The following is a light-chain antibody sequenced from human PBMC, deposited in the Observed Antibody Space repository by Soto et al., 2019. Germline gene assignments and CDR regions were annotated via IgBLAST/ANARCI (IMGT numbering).Light chain of an antibody. J-gene: IGLJ2*01. Sequence: QSVLTQPPSVSGAPGQRVTISCTGSSSNIGAGYDVHWYQQLPGTAPKLLIHGNSNRPSGVPDRFSGSKSGTSASLAITGLQAEDEADYYCQTYDISLSLIFGGGTKLTVL. CDR2: GNS. V-gene: IGLV1-40*01. CDR3: QTYDISLSLI. CDR1: SSNIGAGYD.